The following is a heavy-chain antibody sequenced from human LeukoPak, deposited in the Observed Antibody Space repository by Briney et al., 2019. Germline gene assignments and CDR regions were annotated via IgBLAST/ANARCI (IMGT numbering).Heavy chain of an antibody. CDR1: GYTFTGYY. J-gene: IGHJ6*02. Sequence: ASVKVSCKASGYTFTGYYMHWVRQAPGQGLEWMGWINPNSGGTNYAQKFQGRVTMTRDTSISTAYMELSRLRSDDMAVYYCARGPPGGFLEWLLFMGAAYYYYGMDVWGQGTTVTVSS. CDR3: ARGPPGGFLEWLLFMGAAYYYYGMDV. V-gene: IGHV1-2*02. CDR2: INPNSGGT. D-gene: IGHD3-3*01.